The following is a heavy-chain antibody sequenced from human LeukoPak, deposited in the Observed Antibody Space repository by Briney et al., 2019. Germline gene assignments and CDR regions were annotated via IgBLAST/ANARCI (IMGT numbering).Heavy chain of an antibody. CDR1: GYTLTELS. V-gene: IGHV1-24*01. CDR2: FDPEDGET. Sequence: ASVKVSCKVSGYTLTELSMHWVRQAPGKGREWMGGFDPEDGETIYAQKFQGRVTMTEDTSTDTAYMELSSLRSEDTAVYYCATDGPTPYYYGSGSYNYWGQGTLVTVSS. CDR3: ATDGPTPYYYGSGSYNY. J-gene: IGHJ4*02. D-gene: IGHD3-10*01.